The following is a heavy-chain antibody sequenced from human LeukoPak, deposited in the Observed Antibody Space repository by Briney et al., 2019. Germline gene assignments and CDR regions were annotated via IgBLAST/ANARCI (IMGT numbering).Heavy chain of an antibody. Sequence: PSETLSLTCAVYGGSFSGYYWSWIRQHPGKGLEWIGYIYYSGSTYYNPSLKSRVTISVDTSKNQFSLKLSSVTAADTAVYYCARARRDGYNYGFFSYYFDYWGQGTLVTVSS. CDR2: IYYSGST. J-gene: IGHJ4*02. D-gene: IGHD5-12*01. CDR1: GGSFSGYY. V-gene: IGHV4-31*11. CDR3: ARARRDGYNYGFFSYYFDY.